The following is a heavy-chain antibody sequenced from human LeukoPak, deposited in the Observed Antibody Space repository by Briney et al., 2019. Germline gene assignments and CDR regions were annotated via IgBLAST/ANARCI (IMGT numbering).Heavy chain of an antibody. J-gene: IGHJ4*02. CDR1: GFTFNSYA. CDR3: AREVGFFDF. Sequence: GGSLRLSCAASGFTFNSYAMSWVRQAPGKGLDWVSVISGSGGSTYYADSVKGRFTISRDNSKNTLYLQMNSLKAEDTAVYYCAREVGFFDFWGQGTLVTVSS. V-gene: IGHV3-23*01. D-gene: IGHD2-2*01. CDR2: ISGSGGST.